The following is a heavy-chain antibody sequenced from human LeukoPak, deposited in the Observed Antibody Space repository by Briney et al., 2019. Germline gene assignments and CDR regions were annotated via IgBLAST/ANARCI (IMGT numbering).Heavy chain of an antibody. D-gene: IGHD6-19*01. CDR2: ISWNSGSI. CDR3: TKDRGSRQWLEAPDY. Sequence: GGSLRLSCAASGFTFDDYAMHWVRQAPGKGLEWVSGISWNSGSIDYAGSVKGRFTISRDNAKNSLYLQMNSLRAEDMALYYCTKDRGSRQWLEAPDYWGQGTLVTVSS. J-gene: IGHJ4*02. V-gene: IGHV3-9*03. CDR1: GFTFDDYA.